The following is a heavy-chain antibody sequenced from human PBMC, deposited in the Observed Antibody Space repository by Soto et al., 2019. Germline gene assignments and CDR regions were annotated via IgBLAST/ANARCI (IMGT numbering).Heavy chain of an antibody. CDR3: ARGGPPIDY. V-gene: IGHV1-2*04. CDR1: GYTFTSYA. Sequence: ASVKVSCTASGYTFTSYAMHWVRQAPGQGLEWMGWINPNSGGTNYAQKFQGWVTMTRDTSISTAYMELSSLRSEDTAVYYCARGGPPIDYWGQGTLVTVSS. D-gene: IGHD3-10*01. CDR2: INPNSGGT. J-gene: IGHJ4*02.